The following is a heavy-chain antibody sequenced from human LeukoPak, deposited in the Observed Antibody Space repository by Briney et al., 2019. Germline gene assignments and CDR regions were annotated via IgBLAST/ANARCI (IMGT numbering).Heavy chain of an antibody. D-gene: IGHD6-19*01. CDR3: ARVGGLALNAFDI. CDR1: GYTFTGYY. V-gene: IGHV1-2*02. Sequence: GESLKVSCKASGYTFTGYYMHWVRQAPGRGLEWMGWINPNSGGTNYAQKFQGRVTMTRDTSISTAYMELSRLRSDDTAVYYCARVGGLALNAFDIWGQGTMVTVSS. J-gene: IGHJ3*02. CDR2: INPNSGGT.